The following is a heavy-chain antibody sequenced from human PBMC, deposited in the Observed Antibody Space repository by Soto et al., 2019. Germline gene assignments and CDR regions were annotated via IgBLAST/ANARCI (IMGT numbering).Heavy chain of an antibody. CDR3: ARRAYCGGDCYSGGYYYYGMDV. D-gene: IGHD2-21*02. Sequence: QVQLVQSGAEVKKPGSSVKVSCKASGGTFSSYAISWVRQAPGQGLEWMGGIIAIFGTANYAQKFQGRVTITADESTSTAYMELSSLRSEDTAVYYCARRAYCGGDCYSGGYYYYGMDVWGQGTTVTVSS. J-gene: IGHJ6*02. CDR1: GGTFSSYA. V-gene: IGHV1-69*01. CDR2: IIAIFGTA.